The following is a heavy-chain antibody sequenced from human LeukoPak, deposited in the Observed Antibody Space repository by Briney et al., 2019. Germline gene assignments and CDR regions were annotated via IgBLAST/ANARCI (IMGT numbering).Heavy chain of an antibody. J-gene: IGHJ4*02. Sequence: GGSLRLSCGASGFTFDDYAMHWVRQAPGKGLEWVSLISGDGGSTYYADSVKGRFTISRDNSKNSLYLQMNSLRTEDTALYYCAKGGDSSGYYYPFDYWGQGTLVTVSS. CDR1: GFTFDDYA. CDR2: ISGDGGST. V-gene: IGHV3-43*02. D-gene: IGHD3-22*01. CDR3: AKGGDSSGYYYPFDY.